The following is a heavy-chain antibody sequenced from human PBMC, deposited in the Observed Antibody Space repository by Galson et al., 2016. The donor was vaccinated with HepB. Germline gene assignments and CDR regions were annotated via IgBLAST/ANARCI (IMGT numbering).Heavy chain of an antibody. V-gene: IGHV3-48*02. CDR1: GFSLSTSS. Sequence: SLRLSCAASGFSLSTSSMSWVRQAPGKGLDWVAYISSRSSTMYYAHSVRGRFTISRDNAKNSLFLQMNSLRDEDTAIYFCAGGDGGDLRHWGQGTLVTVSS. CDR3: AGGDGGDLRH. CDR2: ISSRSSTM. J-gene: IGHJ1*01. D-gene: IGHD4-17*01.